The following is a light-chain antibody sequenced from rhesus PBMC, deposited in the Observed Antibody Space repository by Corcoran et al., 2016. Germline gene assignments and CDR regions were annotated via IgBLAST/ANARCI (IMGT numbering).Light chain of an antibody. Sequence: DIQMTQSPSSLSASVGDKVTITCRASQGISRWLPWYQQKPGTASDLLIYDATSLQSGVPSRFSGSGSGTDYTLPISSLRPGNFATYYCQQYSSSPPTFGQGAKVEIK. J-gene: IGKJ1*01. CDR1: QGISRW. V-gene: IGKV1-18*01. CDR2: DAT. CDR3: QQYSSSPPT.